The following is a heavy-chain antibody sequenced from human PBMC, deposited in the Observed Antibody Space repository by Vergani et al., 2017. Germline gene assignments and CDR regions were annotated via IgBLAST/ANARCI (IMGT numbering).Heavy chain of an antibody. CDR2: IYPADSDT. CDR1: GYTFTSYG. Sequence: VQLVQSGAEVKKPGASVKVSCKASGYTFTSYGISWVRQMPGKGLEWMGIIYPADSDTRYSPSFQGQVTISADKSISTAFLQWDSLKASDTALYYCARHSTYTYSWGQGPLVTVSS. V-gene: IGHV5-51*01. CDR3: ARHSTYTYS. J-gene: IGHJ4*02.